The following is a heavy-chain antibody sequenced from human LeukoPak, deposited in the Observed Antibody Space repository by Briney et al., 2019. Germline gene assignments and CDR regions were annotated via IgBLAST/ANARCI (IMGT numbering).Heavy chain of an antibody. Sequence: ASVKVSCKASGGTFSSYAISWVRQAPGQGLEWMGGIIPIFGTANYAQKFQGRVTITADESTSAAYMELSSLRSEDTAVYYCARDRGWAGYTYGFYYWGQGTLVTVSS. CDR2: IIPIFGTA. CDR3: ARDRGWAGYTYGFYY. J-gene: IGHJ4*02. V-gene: IGHV1-69*13. D-gene: IGHD5-18*01. CDR1: GGTFSSYA.